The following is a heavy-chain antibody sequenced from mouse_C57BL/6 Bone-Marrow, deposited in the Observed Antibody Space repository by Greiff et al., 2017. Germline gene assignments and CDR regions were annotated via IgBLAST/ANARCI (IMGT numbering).Heavy chain of an antibody. CDR3: ARDYGSSYWYFDV. J-gene: IGHJ1*03. V-gene: IGHV1-81*01. CDR1: GYTFTSYG. CDR2: IYPRSGNT. Sequence: QVQLQQSGAELARPGASVKLSCEASGYTFTSYGISWVKQRTGQGLEWIGEIYPRSGNTYYNEKFKGKATLTADKSSSTAYMELLSLTSEDSAVYFCARDYGSSYWYFDVWGTGTTVTVSS. D-gene: IGHD1-1*01.